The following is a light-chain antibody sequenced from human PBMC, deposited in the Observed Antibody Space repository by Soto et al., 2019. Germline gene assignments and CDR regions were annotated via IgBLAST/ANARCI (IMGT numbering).Light chain of an antibody. V-gene: IGKV3-11*01. CDR2: DAS. Sequence: EIVVTQSPATLSLSPGERATLSCRASQSVSSHLAWYQQKPGQAPRLLIYDASNRATGIPARFSGSGSGTDFTLTISSLEPEDFAVYYCQQYNFYSWTFGQGTKVEIK. CDR1: QSVSSH. J-gene: IGKJ1*01. CDR3: QQYNFYSWT.